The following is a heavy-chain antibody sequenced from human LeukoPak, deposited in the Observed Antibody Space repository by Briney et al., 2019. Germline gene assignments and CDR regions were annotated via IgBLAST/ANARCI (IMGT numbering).Heavy chain of an antibody. Sequence: GRSLRLSCAASGFTFSSYAMSWVRQAPGKGLEWVSGISGSGGSTYYADSVKGRFTISRDNSKNTLYLQMNSLRAEDTAIYYCAKIPVSYSSGWSNFDYWGQGTLVTVSS. CDR3: AKIPVSYSSGWSNFDY. CDR2: ISGSGGST. D-gene: IGHD6-19*01. V-gene: IGHV3-23*01. CDR1: GFTFSSYA. J-gene: IGHJ4*02.